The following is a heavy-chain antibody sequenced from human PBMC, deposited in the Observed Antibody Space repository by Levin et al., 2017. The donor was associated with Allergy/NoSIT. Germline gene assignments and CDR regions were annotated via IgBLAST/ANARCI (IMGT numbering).Heavy chain of an antibody. CDR2: INYSGYT. CDR3: ARTLIYCSHGVCPWGY. J-gene: IGHJ4*02. V-gene: IGHV4-34*01. D-gene: IGHD2-8*01. Sequence: SETLSLTCAVYGGSLSGYYWSWIRQSPGKGPEWIGEINYSGYTNYNPSLESRVTISVDTSKNQFSLKLSSVTAADTAVYYCARTLIYCSHGVCPWGYWGQGTPFTVSS. CDR1: GGSLSGYY.